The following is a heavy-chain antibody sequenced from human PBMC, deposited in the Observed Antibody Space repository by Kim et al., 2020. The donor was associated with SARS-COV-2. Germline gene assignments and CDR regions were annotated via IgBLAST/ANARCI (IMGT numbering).Heavy chain of an antibody. V-gene: IGHV4-39*01. Sequence: SETLSLTCTVSGGSISSSSYYWGWIRQPPGKGLEWIGSIYYSGSTYYNPSLKSRVTISVDTSKNQFSLKLSSVTAADTAVYYCARRTAMGKGRYYFDYWGQGTLVTVSS. J-gene: IGHJ4*02. CDR3: ARRTAMGKGRYYFDY. D-gene: IGHD5-18*01. CDR1: GGSISSSSYY. CDR2: IYYSGST.